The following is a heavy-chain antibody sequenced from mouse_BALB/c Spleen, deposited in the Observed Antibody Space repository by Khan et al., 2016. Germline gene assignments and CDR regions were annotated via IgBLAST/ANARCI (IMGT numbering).Heavy chain of an antibody. CDR2: ISHSGST. CDR3: ARYDRSTYWRGMDY. V-gene: IGHV3-8*02. D-gene: IGHD2-10*01. Sequence: EVQLQESGPSLVKLSQTLSLTCSVTGDSITSGYWNWIRKFPGNKLEYMGYISHSGSTYYNPSLKSRISITRDTSKNQYYLKLNSVTTEDTATDYCARYDRSTYWRGMDYWGQGTAVTGSS. J-gene: IGHJ4*01. CDR1: GDSITSGY.